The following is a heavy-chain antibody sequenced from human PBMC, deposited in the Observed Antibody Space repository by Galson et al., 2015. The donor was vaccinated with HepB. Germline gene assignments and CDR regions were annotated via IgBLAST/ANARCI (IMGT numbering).Heavy chain of an antibody. CDR2: IWDDGSNK. CDR1: GFTFRNYA. J-gene: IGHJ5*02. CDR3: ARESPVGAGSYGWFDP. V-gene: IGHV3-33*01. Sequence: SCAASGFTFRNYAMHWVRQAPGRGLGWVAGIWDDGSNKIHADSVKGRFTISRDNSESTLYLQMNSLRAEDTAVYYCARESPVGAGSYGWFDPWGQGTLVSV. D-gene: IGHD3-10*01.